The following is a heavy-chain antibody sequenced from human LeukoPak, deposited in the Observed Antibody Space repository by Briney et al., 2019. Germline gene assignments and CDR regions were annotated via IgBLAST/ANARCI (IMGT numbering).Heavy chain of an antibody. CDR3: ARGKYDSSGYPLLGFDY. V-gene: IGHV4-34*01. CDR1: GGSFSGYY. J-gene: IGHJ4*02. D-gene: IGHD3-22*01. CDR2: INHSGST. Sequence: SETLSLTCAVYGGSFSGYYWSWIRQPPGKGLEWIGEINHSGSTNYNPSLKSRVTISVDTSKNQFSLKLSSVTAADTAVYYCARGKYDSSGYPLLGFDYWGQGTLVTVSS.